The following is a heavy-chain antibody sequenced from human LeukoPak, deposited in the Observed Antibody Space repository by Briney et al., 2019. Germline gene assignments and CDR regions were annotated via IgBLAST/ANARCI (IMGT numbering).Heavy chain of an antibody. J-gene: IGHJ4*02. CDR3: ARLHSSGYYY. Sequence: ASVKVSRKASGYTFTSYTISWVRQAPGQALEWMGWISTYTRNTNYAQNLQGRVTMTTDTSTTTAYMELRNLRSDDTAVYYCARLHSSGYYYWGQGTLVTVSS. CDR1: GYTFTSYT. CDR2: ISTYTRNT. V-gene: IGHV1-18*04. D-gene: IGHD3-22*01.